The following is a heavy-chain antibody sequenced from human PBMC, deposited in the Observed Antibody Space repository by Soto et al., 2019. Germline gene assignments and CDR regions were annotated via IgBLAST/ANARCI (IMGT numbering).Heavy chain of an antibody. CDR2: IYYDGGT. Sequence: PSETLSLTCTVSGDSVISATHYWSWIRQPPGKGLEWIGYIYYDGGTTYNSSLKSRVTISTDTSKKQLSLKLTSATPADTAVYYCARVLPGIAAAYDAFDVWGQGTMVTVSS. V-gene: IGHV4-61*01. CDR3: ARVLPGIAAAYDAFDV. D-gene: IGHD6-13*01. J-gene: IGHJ3*01. CDR1: GDSVISATHY.